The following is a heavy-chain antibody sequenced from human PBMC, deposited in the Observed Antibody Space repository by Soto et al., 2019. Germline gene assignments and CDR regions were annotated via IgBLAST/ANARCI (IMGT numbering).Heavy chain of an antibody. CDR2: MSGGVST. CDR3: AMDYNGNRNFDY. D-gene: IGHD1-20*01. J-gene: IGHJ4*02. CDR1: GFTFNNHA. V-gene: IGHV3-23*01. Sequence: EVQLLESGGGLVQPGGSLKLSCAASGFTFNNHAMTWVRQAPGKGLEWVSAMSGGVSTYYADSVKGRFTISRDNSKNALYLQMNNVRLGDTAVYYCAMDYNGNRNFDYWGQGTLVTVSS.